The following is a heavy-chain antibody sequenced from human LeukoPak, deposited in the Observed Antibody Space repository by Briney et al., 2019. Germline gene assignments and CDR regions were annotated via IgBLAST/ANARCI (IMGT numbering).Heavy chain of an antibody. V-gene: IGHV3-23*01. D-gene: IGHD1-26*01. CDR1: GFTFSTYA. CDR2: LTNSGGSGGVT. J-gene: IGHJ4*02. Sequence: GSLRLSCAASGFTFSTYAMSWVRQAPGKGLEWVSALTNSGGSGGVTYYADSVKGRFTISRDNSKNTLYLQMNSLRAEDTAVYYCAKEVFWEGDYWGQGTLVTVSS. CDR3: AKEVFWEGDY.